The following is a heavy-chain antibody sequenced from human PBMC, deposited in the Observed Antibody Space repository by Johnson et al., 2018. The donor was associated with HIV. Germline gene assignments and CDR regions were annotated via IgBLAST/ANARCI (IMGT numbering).Heavy chain of an antibody. CDR3: ARDLARRGGAAFDI. V-gene: IGHV3-66*01. Sequence: VLLVESGGGLVQPGGSLRLSCVVSGFTVSSNYMSWVRQAPGKGLEWVSVLHSGGSTSYADSVKGRFTISRDNSNNTLHLQMNSLRPEDTAVYYCARDLARRGGAAFDICGQGTMVTVSS. CDR2: LHSGGST. D-gene: IGHD1-26*01. J-gene: IGHJ3*02. CDR1: GFTVSSNY.